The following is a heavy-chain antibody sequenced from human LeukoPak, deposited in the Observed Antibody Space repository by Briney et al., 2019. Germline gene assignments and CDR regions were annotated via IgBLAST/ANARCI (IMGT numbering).Heavy chain of an antibody. V-gene: IGHV1-2*02. Sequence: ASVKVSCKASGYTFTGYYMHWVRQAPGQGLEWMGWINPNSGGTNYAQKFQGRVTMTRDTSISTAYMELSRQRSDDTAVYYCARDSGRYCSSTSCRYFDYWGQGTLVTVSS. D-gene: IGHD2-2*01. CDR2: INPNSGGT. CDR1: GYTFTGYY. CDR3: ARDSGRYCSSTSCRYFDY. J-gene: IGHJ4*02.